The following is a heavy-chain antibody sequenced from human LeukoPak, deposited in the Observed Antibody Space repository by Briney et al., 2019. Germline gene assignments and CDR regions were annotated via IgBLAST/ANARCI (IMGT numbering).Heavy chain of an antibody. CDR2: ISHDGSNK. D-gene: IGHD1-26*01. J-gene: IGHJ4*02. CDR1: GFTFSSYG. Sequence: PGGSLRLSCAASGFTFSSYGMHWVRQAPGKGLEWVAVISHDGSNKHYADSVKGRFTISRDNSKNTLYLQMNSLRAEDTAVYYCARGKWEQTEVDYWGQGTLVTVSS. CDR3: ARGKWEQTEVDY. V-gene: IGHV3-30*03.